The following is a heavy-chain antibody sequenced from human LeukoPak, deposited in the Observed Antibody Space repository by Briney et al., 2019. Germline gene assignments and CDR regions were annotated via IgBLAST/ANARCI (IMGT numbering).Heavy chain of an antibody. Sequence: PSETLSLTCTVSGGSISSYYWSWIRQPPGKGLEWIGYIYYSGSTNYNPSLTSRVTISVATSKNQFSLKLSSVTAADSAEYYWARDGNYYDSSGHGVDIWGQGTMVTVSS. J-gene: IGHJ3*02. CDR1: GGSISSYY. D-gene: IGHD3-22*01. V-gene: IGHV4-59*01. CDR2: IYYSGST. CDR3: ARDGNYYDSSGHGVDI.